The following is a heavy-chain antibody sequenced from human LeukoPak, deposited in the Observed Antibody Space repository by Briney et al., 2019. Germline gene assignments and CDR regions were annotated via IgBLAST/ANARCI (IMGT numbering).Heavy chain of an antibody. CDR1: GYSISSGYY. J-gene: IGHJ4*02. V-gene: IGHV4-38-2*02. CDR3: ARLLRGYNYGRDLYYFDY. D-gene: IGHD5-18*01. CDR2: IYHSGST. Sequence: SETLSLTCTVSGYSISSGYYWGWIRQPPGKGLEWIGNIYHSGSTYYNPSLKSRVTISVDTSKNEFSLKLSSVTPADTAIYYCARLLRGYNYGRDLYYFDYWGQGTLVTVSS.